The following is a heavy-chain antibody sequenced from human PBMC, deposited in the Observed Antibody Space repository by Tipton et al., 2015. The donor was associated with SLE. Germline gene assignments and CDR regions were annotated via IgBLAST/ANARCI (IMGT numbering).Heavy chain of an antibody. V-gene: IGHV4-34*01. CDR2: AHYSGIT. CDR1: RGSFSGYY. D-gene: IGHD2-15*01. Sequence: TLSLTCAVYRGSFSGYYWGWIRQPPGKGLEWIGSAHYSGITYYNPSLKSRVTISVDTSKNQLSLRLSSVTAADTAAYYCARQGSGELVVVVAVTGALDYWGQGSLVTVSS. J-gene: IGHJ1*01. CDR3: ARQGSGELVVVVAVTGALDY.